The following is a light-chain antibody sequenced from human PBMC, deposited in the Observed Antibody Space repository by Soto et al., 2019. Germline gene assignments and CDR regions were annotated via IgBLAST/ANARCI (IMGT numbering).Light chain of an antibody. CDR2: GAS. J-gene: IGKJ2*01. CDR1: QSISSD. V-gene: IGKV3-15*01. Sequence: EIVMTQSPATLSVSPGERATLSCRASQSISSDVAWYQQKPGQAPRLLIYGASITATGIPARFSGSGSGTEFTLTISSLQSEDFAVYNCQQYNKWPRTFGQGTKVEIK. CDR3: QQYNKWPRT.